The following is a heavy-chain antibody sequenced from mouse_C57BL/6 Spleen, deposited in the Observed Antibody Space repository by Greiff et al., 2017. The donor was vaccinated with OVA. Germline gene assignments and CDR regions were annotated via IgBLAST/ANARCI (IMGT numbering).Heavy chain of an antibody. J-gene: IGHJ4*01. CDR1: GFSLTSHG. Sequence: QVQLKESGPGLVQPSQSLSITCTVSGFSLTSHGVHWVRQSPGKGLEWLGVIWSGGSTDYNAAFISRLSISKDNSKSQVFFKMNSLQADDTAIYYCAGTITTVAHYAMDYWGQGTSVTVSS. CDR2: IWSGGST. V-gene: IGHV2-2*01. D-gene: IGHD1-1*01. CDR3: AGTITTVAHYAMDY.